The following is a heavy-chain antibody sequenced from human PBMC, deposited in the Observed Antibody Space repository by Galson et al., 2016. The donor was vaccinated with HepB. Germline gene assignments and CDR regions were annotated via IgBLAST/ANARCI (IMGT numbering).Heavy chain of an antibody. CDR3: ARRWDYYDSSGYGILDF. Sequence: SLRLSCATSGFTFSSYWMTWVRQAPGKGLEWVANIKQNGSEKYYVDSVEARFTISRDNAKNSLYLQMDNLRGEDTAVYYCARRWDYYDSSGYGILDFWGQGTMVTVSS. CDR2: IKQNGSEK. J-gene: IGHJ3*01. CDR1: GFTFSSYW. V-gene: IGHV3-7*03. D-gene: IGHD3-22*01.